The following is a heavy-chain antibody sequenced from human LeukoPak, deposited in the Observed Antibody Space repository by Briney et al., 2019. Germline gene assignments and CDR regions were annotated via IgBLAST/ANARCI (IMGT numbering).Heavy chain of an antibody. D-gene: IGHD1-26*01. V-gene: IGHV4-59*01. CDR3: AGGHYPLEY. Sequence: SETLSLTCSVSGGSINSGYWSWIEQPPGKGLEWIGLLYPSGSTNYNPSLKSRVTISVDTSRTQFSLKLSSMTAADTAVYYCAGGHYPLEYWGQGTLVTVSS. J-gene: IGHJ4*02. CDR2: LYPSGST. CDR1: GGSINSGY.